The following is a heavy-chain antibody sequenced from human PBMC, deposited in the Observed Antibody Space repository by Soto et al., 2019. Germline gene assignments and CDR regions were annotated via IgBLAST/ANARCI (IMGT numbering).Heavy chain of an antibody. Sequence: PGGSLRLSCAASGFTFSSHWMFWVRQAPGKGLVWVSHINSDGSSRTYADSVKGRFTISRDNSKNTLYLQMNSLRAEDTAVYYCAKDLLRHYYGSGSYPDYWGQGTLVTVSS. CDR3: AKDLLRHYYGSGSYPDY. V-gene: IGHV3-74*03. CDR2: INSDGSSR. CDR1: GFTFSSHW. D-gene: IGHD3-10*01. J-gene: IGHJ4*02.